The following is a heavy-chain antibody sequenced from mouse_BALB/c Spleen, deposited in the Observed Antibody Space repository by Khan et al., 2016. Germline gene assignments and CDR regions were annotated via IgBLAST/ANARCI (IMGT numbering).Heavy chain of an antibody. CDR3: AIDYYGSIYFDY. D-gene: IGHD1-1*01. V-gene: IGHV3-2*02. CDR1: GYNITSDYA. Sequence: EVQLVESGPGLVKPSQSLSLTCTVTGYNITSDYACNWIRQPQGNQVEWMGYIPYSGSTSYNPSFKSRVTITPDTSNNKSFLQLNSLTTEDTATYYCAIDYYGSIYFDYWGQGTTLTVSS. CDR2: IPYSGST. J-gene: IGHJ2*01.